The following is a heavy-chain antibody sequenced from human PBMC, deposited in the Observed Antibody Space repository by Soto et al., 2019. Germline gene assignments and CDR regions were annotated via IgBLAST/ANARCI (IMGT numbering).Heavy chain of an antibody. D-gene: IGHD1-7*01. Sequence: QVQVVESGGGVVQPGKSLRLSCAASAFTLSKFVMHWVRQAPGRGLEWVAVTSNDGSNTFYADSMKGRFTISRDNSKNTVYLQMNSLRTEDTAVYYCARGNLDVWGQGTTVTVSS. V-gene: IGHV3-30-3*01. CDR3: ARGNLDV. J-gene: IGHJ6*02. CDR1: AFTLSKFV. CDR2: TSNDGSNT.